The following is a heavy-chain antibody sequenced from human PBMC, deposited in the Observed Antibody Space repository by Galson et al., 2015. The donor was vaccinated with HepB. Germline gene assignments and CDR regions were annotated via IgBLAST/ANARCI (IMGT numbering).Heavy chain of an antibody. CDR3: TRDRLYYYDSSGYLFDY. Sequence: SLRLSCAASGFTFGDYAMSWFRQAPGKGLEWVGFIRSKAYGGATEYAASVNGRFTISRDDSKSIAYLQMNSLKTEDTAVYYCTRDRLYYYDSSGYLFDYWGQGTLVTVSS. CDR2: IRSKAYGGAT. J-gene: IGHJ4*02. CDR1: GFTFGDYA. D-gene: IGHD3-22*01. V-gene: IGHV3-49*03.